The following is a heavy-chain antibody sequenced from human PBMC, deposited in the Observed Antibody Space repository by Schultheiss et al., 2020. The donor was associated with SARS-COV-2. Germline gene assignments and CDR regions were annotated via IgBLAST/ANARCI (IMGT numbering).Heavy chain of an antibody. J-gene: IGHJ6*02. CDR1: GGSISSGGYY. Sequence: SETLSLTCTVSGGSISSGGYYWSWIRQHPGKGLEWIGYIYYSGSTYYNPSLKSLVTISVDTSKNQFSLKLSSVTAADTAVYYCARLSAYGMDVWGQGTTVTGSS. CDR3: ARLSAYGMDV. D-gene: IGHD3-3*01. CDR2: IYYSGST. V-gene: IGHV4-31*01.